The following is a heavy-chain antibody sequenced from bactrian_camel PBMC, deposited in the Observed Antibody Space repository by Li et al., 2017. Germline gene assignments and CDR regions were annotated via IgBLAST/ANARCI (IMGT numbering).Heavy chain of an antibody. CDR2: LSSDGPA. J-gene: IGHJ4*01. V-gene: IGHV3S53*01. CDR3: VTDHGGLGVY. D-gene: IGHD5*01. Sequence: HVQLVESGGDSVQAGGSLRLTCAASGIGYSQCRLGWYRQTPGKERKLISSLSSDGPAYYADSVKGRFTISRDDAKNALYPQMNSLKSEDTALYYCVTDHGGLGVYWGQGTQVTVS. CDR1: GIGYSQCR.